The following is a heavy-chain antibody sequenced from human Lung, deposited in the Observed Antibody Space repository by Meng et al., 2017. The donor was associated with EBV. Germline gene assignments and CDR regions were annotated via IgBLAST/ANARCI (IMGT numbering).Heavy chain of an antibody. CDR1: GGSLRFGYQY. CDR2: IYDSGGT. Sequence: WATGPGDPSPSPPPTPTLSGGSLRFGYQYWGWVPQPPGKGLEWMGYIYDSGGTSYNPSLMSRVTISVDTSRNQFSLKLTSVTAAGTAGYYCAREYSSSSGLPGPWGQGTLVTVSS. CDR3: AREYSSSSGLPGP. V-gene: IGHV4-30-4*08. D-gene: IGHD6-6*01. J-gene: IGHJ5*02.